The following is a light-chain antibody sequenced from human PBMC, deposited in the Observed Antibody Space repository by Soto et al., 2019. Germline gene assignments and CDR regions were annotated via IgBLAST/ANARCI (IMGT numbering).Light chain of an antibody. Sequence: EIVMTQSPATLSVSPGERATLSCSASQSVSSNLAWYQQKPGQAPRLLIYGASTRATGIPARFSGSGSGTEFTLNISSLHSEDFAVYYCQQYNNWPPWTFGQGTKVEIK. V-gene: IGKV3-15*01. CDR3: QQYNNWPPWT. CDR1: QSVSSN. J-gene: IGKJ1*01. CDR2: GAS.